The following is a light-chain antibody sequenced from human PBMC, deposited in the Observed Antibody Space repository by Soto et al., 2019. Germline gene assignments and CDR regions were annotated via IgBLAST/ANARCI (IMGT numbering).Light chain of an antibody. CDR1: QSISSSY. CDR3: QQYGSSPLT. Sequence: EXVLTQSPGTLSLSPGERDTLSCRASQSISSSYLAWYQQKPGQAPRLLIYGASSRATGIPDRFSGSGSGTDFTLTISRLEPEDFAVYYCQQYGSSPLTFGGGTKVDIK. J-gene: IGKJ4*01. CDR2: GAS. V-gene: IGKV3-20*01.